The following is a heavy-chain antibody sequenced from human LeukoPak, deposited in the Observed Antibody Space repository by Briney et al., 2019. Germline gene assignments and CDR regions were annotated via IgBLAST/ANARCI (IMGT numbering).Heavy chain of an antibody. CDR3: ARVDTAMAFDY. J-gene: IGHJ4*02. D-gene: IGHD5-18*01. Sequence: PGGSLRLSCAASGFTVSRNYMSWVRQAPGKGLEWVSVIYSGGSTYYADSVKGRFTISRHNSKNTLYLQMNSLRAEDTAVYYCARVDTAMAFDYWGQGTLVTVSS. CDR2: IYSGGST. V-gene: IGHV3-53*04. CDR1: GFTVSRNY.